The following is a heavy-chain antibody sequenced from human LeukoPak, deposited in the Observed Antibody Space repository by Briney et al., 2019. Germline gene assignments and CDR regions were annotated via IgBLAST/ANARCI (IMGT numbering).Heavy chain of an antibody. CDR2: ISSSSSYI. Sequence: GGSLRLSCAASGFTFSSYSMNWVRQAPGKGLEWVSSISSSSSYIYYADSVKGRFTISRDNAKNSLYLQMNSLRAEDTAVYYCARDQAVGGAPHDYWGQGTLVTVSS. V-gene: IGHV3-21*01. J-gene: IGHJ4*02. CDR1: GFTFSSYS. D-gene: IGHD3-16*01. CDR3: ARDQAVGGAPHDY.